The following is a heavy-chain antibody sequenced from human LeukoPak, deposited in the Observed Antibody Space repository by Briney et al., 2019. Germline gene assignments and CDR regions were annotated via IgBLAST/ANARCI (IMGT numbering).Heavy chain of an antibody. D-gene: IGHD2-21*01. CDR3: ASPRDYYYYMDV. V-gene: IGHV3-48*03. CDR2: ISSSGSTI. J-gene: IGHJ6*03. CDR1: GFTFSSYE. Sequence: GGSLRLSCAASGFTFSSYEMNWVRQAPGKGLEWVSYISSSGSTIYYADSVKGRFTISRDNAKNSLYLQMNTLRAEDTAVYYCASPRDYYYYMDVWGKGTTVTISS.